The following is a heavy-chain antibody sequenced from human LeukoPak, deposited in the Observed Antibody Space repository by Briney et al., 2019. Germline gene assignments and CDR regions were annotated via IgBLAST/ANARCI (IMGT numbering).Heavy chain of an antibody. J-gene: IGHJ4*02. CDR1: GGSLSGYY. Sequence: PSDTLSLTCAVCGGSLSGYYWSWIRQPPGKGREWIGEINHSGSTNYTPSLKCRVTISVDTYKPQFSQKLSSVTAADTAVYYCASVISITGTTYYCDYWGQGTVVSVSS. D-gene: IGHD1-7*01. CDR2: INHSGST. V-gene: IGHV4-34*01. CDR3: ASVISITGTTYYCDY.